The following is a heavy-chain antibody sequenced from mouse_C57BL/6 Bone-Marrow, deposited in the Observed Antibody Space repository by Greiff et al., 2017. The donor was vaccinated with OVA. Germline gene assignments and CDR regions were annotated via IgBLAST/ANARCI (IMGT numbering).Heavy chain of an antibody. CDR1: GFNIKDDY. V-gene: IGHV14-4*01. CDR2: IDPENGDT. J-gene: IGHJ1*03. CDR3: TPYYYGSSPYWYFDV. Sequence: VQLQQSGAELVRPGASVKLSCTASGFNIKDDYMHWVKQRPEQGLEWIGWIDPENGDTEYASKFQGKATITADTSSNTAYLQLSSLTSEDTAVYYCTPYYYGSSPYWYFDVWGTGTTVTVSS. D-gene: IGHD1-1*01.